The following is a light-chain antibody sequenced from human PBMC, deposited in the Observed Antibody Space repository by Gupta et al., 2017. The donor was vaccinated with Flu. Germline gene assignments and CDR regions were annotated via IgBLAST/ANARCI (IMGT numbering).Light chain of an antibody. CDR1: SGSIASDY. J-gene: IGLJ3*02. CDR2: EDD. Sequence: FILTQPHSVSESPGKTVTISCTRSSGSIASDYVQWYQQRPGSSPTTVIYEDDQRPAGVPARFSGSIDSSSNSASLTISGLKTEDEGDYYWQSYDSTWVFGGGTKLTVL. V-gene: IGLV6-57*01. CDR3: QSYDSTWV.